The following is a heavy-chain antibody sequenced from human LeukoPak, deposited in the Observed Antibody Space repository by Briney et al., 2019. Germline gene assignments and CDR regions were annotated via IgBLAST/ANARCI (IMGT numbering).Heavy chain of an antibody. D-gene: IGHD1-26*01. CDR3: ARAGWELLSASFDP. J-gene: IGHJ5*02. CDR1: GGSISRSSYY. Sequence: PSETLSLTCAVSGGSISRSSYYWAWLRQPPGKGLEWVGTIYYGGSIYGDPSLKGRITISLDTSKNQFSLKLNSVTAADTAVYYCARAGWELLSASFDPWGQGTLVIVSS. V-gene: IGHV4-39*07. CDR2: IYYGGSI.